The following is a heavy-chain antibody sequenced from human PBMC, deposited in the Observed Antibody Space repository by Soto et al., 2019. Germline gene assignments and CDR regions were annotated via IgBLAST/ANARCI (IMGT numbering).Heavy chain of an antibody. CDR3: AVAMVREILIFESSGMHV. Sequence: QVHLVQSGAEVKKPGSSVKVSCKTSGGSFNNYAVSWVRQAPGQGLEWMGGIIPNFDTPNYAQKFQDRVTILADESTSTVDMELRSLRSNDTAVYYCAVAMVREILIFESSGMHVWGQGTTVIVSS. J-gene: IGHJ6*02. D-gene: IGHD3-10*01. CDR1: GGSFNNYA. V-gene: IGHV1-69*01. CDR2: IIPNFDTP.